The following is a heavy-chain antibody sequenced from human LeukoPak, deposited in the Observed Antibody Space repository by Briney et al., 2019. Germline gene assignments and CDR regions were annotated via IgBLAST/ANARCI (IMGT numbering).Heavy chain of an antibody. V-gene: IGHV4-39*07. J-gene: IGHJ4*02. D-gene: IGHD3-22*01. CDR2: IYYSGST. CDR1: GGSTSSSSYY. CDR3: AREEGDDSSGYYSDY. Sequence: SETLSLTCTVSGGSTSSSSYYWGWIRQPPGKGLEWIGSIYYSGSTYYNPSLKSRVTISVDTSKNQFSLKLSSVTAADTAVYYCAREEGDDSSGYYSDYWGQGTLVTVSS.